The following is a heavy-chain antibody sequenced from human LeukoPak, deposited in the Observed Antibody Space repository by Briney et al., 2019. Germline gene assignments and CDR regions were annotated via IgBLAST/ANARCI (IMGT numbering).Heavy chain of an antibody. Sequence: SETLSLTCAVYGGSFSGYYWSWIRQPPGKGLEWIGEINHSGSTNYNPSLKSRVTISVDTSKNQFSLKLSSVTAADTAVYYCARGRRITMVRGVIPHDYWGQGTLVTVSS. CDR3: ARGRRITMVRGVIPHDY. CDR2: INHSGST. V-gene: IGHV4-34*01. D-gene: IGHD3-10*01. J-gene: IGHJ4*02. CDR1: GGSFSGYY.